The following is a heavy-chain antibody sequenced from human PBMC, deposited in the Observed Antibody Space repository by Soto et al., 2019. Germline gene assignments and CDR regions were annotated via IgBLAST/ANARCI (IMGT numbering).Heavy chain of an antibody. D-gene: IGHD5-18*01. Sequence: GGSLRLSCAASGFTFSSYGMHWVRQAPSKGLEWVAVISYDGSNKYYADSVKGRFTISRDNSKNTLYLQMNSLRAEDTVVYYCAKDLGDTAMGADYWGQGTLVTVSS. V-gene: IGHV3-30*18. CDR3: AKDLGDTAMGADY. CDR2: ISYDGSNK. CDR1: GFTFSSYG. J-gene: IGHJ4*02.